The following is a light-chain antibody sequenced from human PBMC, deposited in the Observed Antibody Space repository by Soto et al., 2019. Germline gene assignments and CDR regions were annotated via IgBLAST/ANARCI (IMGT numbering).Light chain of an antibody. Sequence: AIQLTQSPSSLSASVGDRVTITCRASQGISSALAWYQQKPGKAPKLLIYDASSLESGVPSRFSGSGSGTDFTLTISSLQPEDFATYYCQQYSTYSMYTFGPGTKVESK. J-gene: IGKJ2*01. CDR1: QGISSA. V-gene: IGKV1-13*02. CDR3: QQYSTYSMYT. CDR2: DAS.